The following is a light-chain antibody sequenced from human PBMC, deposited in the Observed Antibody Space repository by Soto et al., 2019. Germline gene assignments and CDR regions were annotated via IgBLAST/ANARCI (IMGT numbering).Light chain of an antibody. J-gene: IGLJ1*01. V-gene: IGLV2-8*01. Sequence: QSVLTQPPSASGSPGQSVTISCTGTSSDVGGYNYVSWYQQHPGKAPKVMIYEVSKRPSGVPDRVSGSKSGNTASLTVSGLQAEDEADYYCSSYAGSNNFVFGTGTKVTVL. CDR1: SSDVGGYNY. CDR3: SSYAGSNNFV. CDR2: EVS.